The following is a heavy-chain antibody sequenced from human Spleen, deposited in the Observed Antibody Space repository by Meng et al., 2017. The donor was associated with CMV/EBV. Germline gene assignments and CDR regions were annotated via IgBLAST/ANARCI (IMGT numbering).Heavy chain of an antibody. CDR2: ISSGGST. CDR3: AILTGATYNPRVDY. J-gene: IGHJ4*02. CDR1: GGSTSSSGYY. Sequence: SETLSLTCSVSGGSTSSSGYYRCWIRRPPGKGLEWMGSISSGGSTYNNPSRKSRVTISGDTSKNQFSLRLSSVTAADTAVYYCAILTGATYNPRVDYWGQGTLVTVSS. V-gene: IGHV4-39*01. D-gene: IGHD1-26*01.